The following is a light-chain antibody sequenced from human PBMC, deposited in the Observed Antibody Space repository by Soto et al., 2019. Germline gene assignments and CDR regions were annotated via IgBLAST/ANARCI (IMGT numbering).Light chain of an antibody. CDR3: QQSYNTPRT. Sequence: DIQMTHSPSSLPASVGDRVTTTCLSSQGINNYLAWYQQKPGKAPELLIYVASTLQSGVPSRFSGSGSGTDFTLTISSLQPEDFATYYCQQSYNTPRTFGQGTKMDIK. CDR1: QGINNY. J-gene: IGKJ1*01. V-gene: IGKV1-39*01. CDR2: VAS.